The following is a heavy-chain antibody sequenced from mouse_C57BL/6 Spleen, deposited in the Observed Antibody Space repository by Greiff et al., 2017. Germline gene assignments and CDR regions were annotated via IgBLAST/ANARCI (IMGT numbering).Heavy chain of an antibody. Sequence: QVQLQQSGAELARPGASVKLSCKASGYTFTSYGISWVKQRTGQGLEWIGEIYPRSGNPYYNEKFKGKATLTADKSSSTAYMELRRLTSEDSAVYFCARSYGGSSSDWYFDVWGTGTTVTVSS. V-gene: IGHV1-81*01. CDR2: IYPRSGNP. CDR1: GYTFTSYG. D-gene: IGHD1-1*01. J-gene: IGHJ1*03. CDR3: ARSYGGSSSDWYFDV.